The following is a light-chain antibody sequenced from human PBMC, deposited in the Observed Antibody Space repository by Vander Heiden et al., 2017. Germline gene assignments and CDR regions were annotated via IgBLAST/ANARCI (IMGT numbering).Light chain of an antibody. CDR2: DDS. J-gene: IGLJ1*01. Sequence: SYGLTQSVSVSVVPGKTAWITGWGNNGGNKFGHWYQHKPGLAPVLVVYDDSDRHSGIPERFSGSNSGTTATLTISRVEAGDEADYYCQVWDTCSDRGVFGTGTKVTVL. CDR1: NGGNKF. CDR3: QVWDTCSDRGV. V-gene: IGLV3-21*03.